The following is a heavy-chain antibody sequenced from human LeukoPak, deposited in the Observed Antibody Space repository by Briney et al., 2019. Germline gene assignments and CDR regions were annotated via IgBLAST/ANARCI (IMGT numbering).Heavy chain of an antibody. CDR3: ARAAQQLVDGTHYYYYMDV. D-gene: IGHD6-13*01. CDR1: GGSISSYY. CDR2: IYYSGST. J-gene: IGHJ6*03. V-gene: IGHV4-59*12. Sequence: KTSETLSLTCTVSGGSISSYYWSWIRQPPGKGLEWIGYIYYSGSTNYNPSLKSRVTISVDTSKNQFSLKLSSVTAADTAVYYCARAAQQLVDGTHYYYYMDVWGKGTTVTVSS.